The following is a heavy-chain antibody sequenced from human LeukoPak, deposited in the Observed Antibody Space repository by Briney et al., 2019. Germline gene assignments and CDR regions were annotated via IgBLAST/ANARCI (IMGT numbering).Heavy chain of an antibody. CDR1: GFIFSNYA. V-gene: IGHV3-30*01. D-gene: IGHD3-10*01. CDR3: ARDSTYWYDSGSSGPHYFDY. CDR2: ISSDGSKT. J-gene: IGHJ4*02. Sequence: PGRSPRLSCAAPGFIFSNYAMHWVRQAPGKGLEWVALISSDGSKTYHADSVKGRFSISRDNSKNTLYLQLNSLRAEDTSVYYCARDSTYWYDSGSSGPHYFDYWGQGTLVTVSS.